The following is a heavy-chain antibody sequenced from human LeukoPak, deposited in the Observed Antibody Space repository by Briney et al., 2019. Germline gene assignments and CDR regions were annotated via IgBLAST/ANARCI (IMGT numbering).Heavy chain of an antibody. CDR3: ARGRAILTTGSAAFDI. J-gene: IGHJ3*02. CDR1: GYTFTSYD. CDR2: MNPNSGNT. D-gene: IGHD4-11*01. V-gene: IGHV1-8*01. Sequence: GSVKVSCKASGYTFTSYDINWVRQGTGQGFEWMGWMNPNSGNTGSAQKFQDRVTMTRDTSITTAYMELSRLRSDDTAVYYCARGRAILTTGSAAFDIWGQGTMVTVSS.